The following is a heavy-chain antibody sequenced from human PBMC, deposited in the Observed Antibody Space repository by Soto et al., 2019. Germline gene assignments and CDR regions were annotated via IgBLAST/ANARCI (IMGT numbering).Heavy chain of an antibody. CDR3: VATFDSGYYDFGGHPW. Sequence: ASVKVSCKASGFTFSSSAIQWVRQARGQPLEWIGWIVVGSGKTDYTHNLQARVTITRDKSTSTAYMELSGLRSEDTAVYYCVATFDSGYYDFGGHPWWGQGTLVTVSS. D-gene: IGHD3-22*01. J-gene: IGHJ4*02. CDR2: IVVGSGKT. CDR1: GFTFSSSA. V-gene: IGHV1-58*02.